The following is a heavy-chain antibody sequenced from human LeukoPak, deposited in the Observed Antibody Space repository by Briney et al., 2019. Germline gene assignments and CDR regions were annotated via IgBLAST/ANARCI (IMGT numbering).Heavy chain of an antibody. V-gene: IGHV3-33*06. D-gene: IGHD7-27*01. Sequence: GGSLRLSCATSGFTFNRFGMHWVRQAPGKGLEWVAVIWYDGSNKDYADSVKGRFTISRDNSKNTLYLQMNSLRAEDTAVYYCAKDGGLWVSAHWGDSWGRGTLVTVSS. CDR3: AKDGGLWVSAHWGDS. J-gene: IGHJ4*02. CDR1: GFTFNRFG. CDR2: IWYDGSNK.